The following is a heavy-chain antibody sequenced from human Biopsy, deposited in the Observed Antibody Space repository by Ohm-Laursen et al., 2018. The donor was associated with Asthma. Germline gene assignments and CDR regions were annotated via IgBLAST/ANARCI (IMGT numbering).Heavy chain of an antibody. CDR3: TRAGSTFVADY. D-gene: IGHD5-12*01. CDR2: INTNSGTP. CDR1: GYTFNSVA. Sequence: SSVTVSCKASGYTFNSVAVLWVRQAPGQGLEWMGWINTNSGTPTYVQGFSGRFVFSLDPSVTTAYLQIDSLRSEDTGVYYCTRAGSTFVADYWGQGTLVTASS. J-gene: IGHJ4*01. V-gene: IGHV7-4-1*01.